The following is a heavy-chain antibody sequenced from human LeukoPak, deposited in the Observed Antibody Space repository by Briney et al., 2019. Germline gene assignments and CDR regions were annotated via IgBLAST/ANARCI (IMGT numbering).Heavy chain of an antibody. J-gene: IGHJ5*02. Sequence: SETLSLTCAVYGGSFSGYYWSWIRQPPGKGLEWIGSIYYSGSPYYNPSLKSRVTISVDTSKKQFSLKLSSVTAADTAVYYCARHVGFITMVRGVINNNWFDPWGQGTLVTVSS. D-gene: IGHD3-10*01. CDR3: ARHVGFITMVRGVINNNWFDP. CDR1: GGSFSGYY. V-gene: IGHV4-34*01. CDR2: IYYSGSP.